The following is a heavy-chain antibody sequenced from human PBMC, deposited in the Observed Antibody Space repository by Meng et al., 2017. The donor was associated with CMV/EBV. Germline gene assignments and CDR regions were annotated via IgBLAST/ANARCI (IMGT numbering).Heavy chain of an antibody. CDR3: ARSQPGIAAAF. CDR2: ISGYNGNT. Sequence: ASVKVSCKASGYTLTSYGISWVRQAPGQGLEWMGWISGYNGNTNYAQNLQGRVTMTTDTSTGTAYMELRSLRSDDTAVYYCARSQPGIAAAFWGQGTLVTVSS. D-gene: IGHD6-13*01. J-gene: IGHJ4*02. CDR1: GYTLTSYG. V-gene: IGHV1-18*01.